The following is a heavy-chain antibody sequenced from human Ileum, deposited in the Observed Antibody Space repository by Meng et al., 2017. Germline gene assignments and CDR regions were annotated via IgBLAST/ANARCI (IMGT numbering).Heavy chain of an antibody. Sequence: VQRQGPGPGLVRPSETLSLICTGSGGSVSSAGYQWGWIRQPPGKGLEWIGYASTNYNPSLKSRVTISLDTSKNQFSLKLSSVTAADTAVYYCARDHWGSLDYWGQGILVTVSS. J-gene: IGHJ4*02. CDR3: ARDHWGSLDY. V-gene: IGHV4-61*08. CDR2: AST. CDR1: GGSVSSAGYQ. D-gene: IGHD7-27*01.